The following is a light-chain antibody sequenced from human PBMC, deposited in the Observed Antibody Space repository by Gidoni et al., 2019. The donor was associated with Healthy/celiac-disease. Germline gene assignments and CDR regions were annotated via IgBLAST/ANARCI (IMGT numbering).Light chain of an antibody. J-gene: IGKJ5*01. CDR3: QQYDDLRPIT. V-gene: IGKV1-33*01. Sequence: DIQMTQSPSSLSAYVGDRVTITCQASQYISNYLNWYQQKPGKAPKLLIYDASNLETGDPSRLSGSGTGTDFTLTISSLQHEDIATYYCQQYDDLRPITFGQGTRLEIK. CDR2: DAS. CDR1: QYISNY.